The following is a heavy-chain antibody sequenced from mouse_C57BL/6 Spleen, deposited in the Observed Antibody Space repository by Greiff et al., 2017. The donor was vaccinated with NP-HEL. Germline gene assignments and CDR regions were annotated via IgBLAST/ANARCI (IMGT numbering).Heavy chain of an antibody. Sequence: VQLQQSGAELVRPGASVKLSCTASGFNIKDYYMHWVKQRPEQGLEWIGRIDPEDGDTEYAPKFQGKATMTADTSSNTAYLQLSSLTSEDTAVYYCTTRHYGSNLYAMDYWGQGTSVTVSS. CDR2: IDPEDGDT. CDR3: TTRHYGSNLYAMDY. CDR1: GFNIKDYY. V-gene: IGHV14-1*01. J-gene: IGHJ4*01. D-gene: IGHD1-1*01.